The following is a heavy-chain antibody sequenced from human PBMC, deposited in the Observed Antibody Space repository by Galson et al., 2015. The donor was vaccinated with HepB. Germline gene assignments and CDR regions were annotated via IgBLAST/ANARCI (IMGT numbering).Heavy chain of an antibody. V-gene: IGHV1-8*01. J-gene: IGHJ5*02. CDR3: ARVRIQLWSFRGGYNWFDP. CDR1: GYTFTSYD. D-gene: IGHD5-18*01. Sequence: SVKVSCKASGYTFTSYDINWVRQATGQGLEWMGWMNPNSGNTGYAQKFQGRVTMTRNTSISTAYMELNSLRSEDTAVYYCARVRIQLWSFRGGYNWFDPWGQGTLVTVSS. CDR2: MNPNSGNT.